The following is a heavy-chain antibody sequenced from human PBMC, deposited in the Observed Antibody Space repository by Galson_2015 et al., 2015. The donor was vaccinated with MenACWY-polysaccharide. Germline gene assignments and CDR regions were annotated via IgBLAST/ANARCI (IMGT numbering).Heavy chain of an antibody. Sequence: SLRLSCAGSGFTFNTFAMNWVRQAPGKGLEWVALISYDGSNKYHADSVKGRFTISRNNSKNTVYLQMDSLRPEDTALYYCARGVRSFAQSDYWGQGAQVTVSS. D-gene: IGHD3-10*01. CDR2: ISYDGSNK. CDR1: GFTFNTFA. V-gene: IGHV3-30-3*01. CDR3: ARGVRSFAQSDY. J-gene: IGHJ4*02.